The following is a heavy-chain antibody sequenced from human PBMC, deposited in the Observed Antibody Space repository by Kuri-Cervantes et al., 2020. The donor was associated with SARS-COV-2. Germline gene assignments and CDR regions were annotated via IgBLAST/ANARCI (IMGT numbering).Heavy chain of an antibody. V-gene: IGHV4-59*08. D-gene: IGHD3-3*01. CDR1: GGSISSYY. CDR3: ARHYYDFWSGPFYGMDV. J-gene: IGHJ6*02. Sequence: GSLRLSCTVSGGSISSYYWSWIRQPPGKGLEWIGYIYYSGSTNYNPPLKSRVTISVDTSKNQFSLKLSSVTAADTAVYYCARHYYDFWSGPFYGMDVWGQGTTVTVSS. CDR2: IYYSGST.